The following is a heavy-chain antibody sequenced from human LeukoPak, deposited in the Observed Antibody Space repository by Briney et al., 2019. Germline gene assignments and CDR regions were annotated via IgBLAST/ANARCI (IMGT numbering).Heavy chain of an antibody. Sequence: GGSLRLSCAASGFTLCSYSLSWGPQAPGEGVEGGSAISGSGGSKYYADSVKGRFTISRDNSKNSLFVQMNSLRAEDTAVYFCAKSRSGSANWALQIFDNWGQGTLVTVSS. D-gene: IGHD1-1*01. CDR1: GFTLCSYS. CDR3: AKSRSGSANWALQIFDN. J-gene: IGHJ4*02. CDR2: ISGSGGSK. V-gene: IGHV3-23*01.